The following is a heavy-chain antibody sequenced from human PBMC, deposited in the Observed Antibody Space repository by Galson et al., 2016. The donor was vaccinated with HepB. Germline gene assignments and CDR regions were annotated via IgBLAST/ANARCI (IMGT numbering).Heavy chain of an antibody. CDR3: ARRYGDYSYG. J-gene: IGHJ1*01. D-gene: IGHD4-17*01. Sequence: SLRLSCAASGFIFTNYAMSWFRQAPGKGLEWVSAISTGGGGTYYADSVKGRFTISRDNSKNTLYLQMNSLRAEDTAVYYCARRYGDYSYGWGQGTLVTVSS. CDR1: GFIFTNYA. CDR2: ISTGGGGT. V-gene: IGHV3-23*01.